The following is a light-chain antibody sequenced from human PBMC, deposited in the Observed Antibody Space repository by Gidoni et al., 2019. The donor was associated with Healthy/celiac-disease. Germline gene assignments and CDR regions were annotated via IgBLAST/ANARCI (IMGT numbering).Light chain of an antibody. V-gene: IGKV4-1*01. J-gene: IGKJ1*01. CDR3: QQYYSTRT. Sequence: DIVMTQSPDSLAVSLGERATINCKSSQSVLYSSNNKNYLAWYQQKPGQPPNLLIYWASTRESGVSDRFSGSGSGTDFTLTISSLQAEDVAVYYCQQYYSTRTFGQGTKVEIK. CDR2: WAS. CDR1: QSVLYSSNNKNY.